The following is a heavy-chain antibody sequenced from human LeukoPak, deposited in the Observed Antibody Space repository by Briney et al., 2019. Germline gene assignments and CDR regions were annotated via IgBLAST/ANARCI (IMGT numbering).Heavy chain of an antibody. CDR2: IRKDGAEK. CDR3: ARSRTASGVVIMGAFDI. Sequence: PGGSLRLSCAASGFTFSSHWMSWVRQAPGKGLEWAANIRKDGAEKNYVDSVKGRFTISRDNAKDSLYLEVNSLRAEDTAVYYCARSRTASGVVIMGAFDIWGQGTMVTVSS. CDR1: GFTFSSHW. J-gene: IGHJ3*02. D-gene: IGHD3-3*01. V-gene: IGHV3-7*01.